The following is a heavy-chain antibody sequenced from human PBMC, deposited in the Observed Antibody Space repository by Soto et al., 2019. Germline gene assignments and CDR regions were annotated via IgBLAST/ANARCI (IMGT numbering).Heavy chain of an antibody. CDR2: LYNTGST. V-gene: IGHV4-59*01. CDR1: GASISRYY. Sequence: SETLSLTCTVSGASISRYYWSWIRQSPGKGLEWIGYLYNTGSTIYNPSLKSRVTISVDASRNQFSLKMNSVTAADTAVYYCATMINSSGWYYYGMDVWGQGTTVTVSS. J-gene: IGHJ6*02. CDR3: ATMINSSGWYYYGMDV. D-gene: IGHD6-19*01.